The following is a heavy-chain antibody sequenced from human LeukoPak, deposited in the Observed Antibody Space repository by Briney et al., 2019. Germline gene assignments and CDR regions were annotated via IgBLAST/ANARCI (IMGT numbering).Heavy chain of an antibody. CDR1: GFTFSSYG. CDR2: ISYDGSNK. V-gene: IGHV3-30*18. Sequence: QSGGSLRLSRAASGFTFSSYGMHWVRQAPGKGLEWVAVISYDGSNKYYADSVKGRFTISRDNSKNTLYLQMNSLRAEDTAVYYCAKDRTPYGDPSYYFDYWGQGTLVTVSS. J-gene: IGHJ4*02. D-gene: IGHD4-17*01. CDR3: AKDRTPYGDPSYYFDY.